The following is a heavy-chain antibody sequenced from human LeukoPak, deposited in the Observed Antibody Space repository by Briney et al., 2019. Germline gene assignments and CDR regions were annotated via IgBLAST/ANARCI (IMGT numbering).Heavy chain of an antibody. CDR2: INPNSGGT. CDR1: GYTFTSYG. J-gene: IGHJ5*02. D-gene: IGHD6-6*01. Sequence: GASVKVSCKASGYTFTSYGISWVRQAPGQGLEWVGWINPNSGGTNYAQKFQDRVTMTRDTSISTAYMELSRLRSDDTAVYFCARDRALSDVSSLGAWGQGTLVTVSS. CDR3: ARDRALSDVSSLGA. V-gene: IGHV1-2*02.